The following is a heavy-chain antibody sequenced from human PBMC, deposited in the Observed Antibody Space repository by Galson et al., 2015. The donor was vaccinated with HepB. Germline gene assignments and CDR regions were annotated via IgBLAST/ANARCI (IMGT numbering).Heavy chain of an antibody. V-gene: IGHV1-2*04. CDR1: GYTFTGYY. D-gene: IGHD1-26*01. CDR3: ARVCSGSYMDAFDI. CDR2: INPNSGGT. J-gene: IGHJ3*02. Sequence: SVKVSCKASGYTFTGYYMHWVRQAPGQGLEWMGWINPNSGGTNYAQKFQGWVTMTRDTSISTAYMELSRLRSDDTAVYYCARVCSGSYMDAFDIWGQGTMVTVSS.